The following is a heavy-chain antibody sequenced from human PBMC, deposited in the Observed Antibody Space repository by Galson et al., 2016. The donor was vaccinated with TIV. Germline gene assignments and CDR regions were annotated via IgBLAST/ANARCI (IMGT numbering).Heavy chain of an antibody. D-gene: IGHD6-6*01. Sequence: QVQLQESGPGLVKPSQTLSLTCAVSGYSISSGFYWGWIRQSPGKGLEWIGSIYHSGTIYYNPSLKSRVTILLDTSKNQCYLKLRSVTAADTAVYYCARHRQLDREDWFDPWGQGMLVTVSS. CDR1: GYSISSGFY. CDR2: IYHSGTI. CDR3: ARHRQLDREDWFDP. J-gene: IGHJ5*02. V-gene: IGHV4-38-2*01.